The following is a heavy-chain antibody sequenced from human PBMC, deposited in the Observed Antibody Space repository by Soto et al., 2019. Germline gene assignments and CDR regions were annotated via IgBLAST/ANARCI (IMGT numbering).Heavy chain of an antibody. V-gene: IGHV4-59*08. CDR1: GGSISSYY. Sequence: QVQLQESGPGLVKPSETLSLTCTVSGGSISSYYWSWIRQPPGKGMEWIGSIYYSGSTNYNPSLKSRVTISVDTSKNPFSLKPSTVTAAATAVYYCERRKVVAAAGAGVDYWGQGTLVTVSS. D-gene: IGHD6-13*01. J-gene: IGHJ4*02. CDR2: IYYSGST. CDR3: ERRKVVAAAGAGVDY.